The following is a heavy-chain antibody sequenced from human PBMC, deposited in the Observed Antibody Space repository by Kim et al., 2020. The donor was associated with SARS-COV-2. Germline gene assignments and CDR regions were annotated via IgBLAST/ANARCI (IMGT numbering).Heavy chain of an antibody. CDR3: ARGHINQITMVRGVITYYFDY. D-gene: IGHD3-10*01. V-gene: IGHV4-34*01. Sequence: SETLSLTCAVYGGSFSGYYWSWIRQPPGKGLEWIGEINHSGSTNYNPSLKSRVTISVDTSKNQFSLKLSSVTAADTAVYYCARGHINQITMVRGVITYYFDYWGQGTLVTVSS. J-gene: IGHJ4*02. CDR1: GGSFSGYY. CDR2: INHSGST.